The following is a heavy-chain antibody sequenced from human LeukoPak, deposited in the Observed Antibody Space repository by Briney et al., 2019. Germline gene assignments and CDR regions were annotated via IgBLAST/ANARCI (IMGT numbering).Heavy chain of an antibody. V-gene: IGHV3-48*01. Sequence: GVSVRLFCAASVYTFRSYSMNWVRQAPGKGLEWVSSISSSSSTIYYADSVKGRFTISRDNAKNSLDLQMNSLRPEDTAVYYCARDYDRYYMDVWGKGTTVTVSS. CDR1: VYTFRSYS. D-gene: IGHD3-3*01. CDR2: ISSSSSTI. CDR3: ARDYDRYYMDV. J-gene: IGHJ6*03.